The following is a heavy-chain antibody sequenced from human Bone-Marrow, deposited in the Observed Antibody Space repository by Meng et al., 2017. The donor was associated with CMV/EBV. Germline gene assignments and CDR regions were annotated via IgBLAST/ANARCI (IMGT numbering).Heavy chain of an antibody. CDR3: AKDNPVLAY. J-gene: IGHJ4*02. V-gene: IGHV3-30*18. CDR2: ISSDGSND. CDR1: GFTVSSNY. Sequence: GESLKISCAASGFTVSSNYMSWVRQAPGKGLEWVAVISSDGSNDYLDSVKRRFTISRDNSKNTVSLQMNTLRAEDTAVYYCAKDNPVLAYWGQGVLVTVSS. D-gene: IGHD2-15*01.